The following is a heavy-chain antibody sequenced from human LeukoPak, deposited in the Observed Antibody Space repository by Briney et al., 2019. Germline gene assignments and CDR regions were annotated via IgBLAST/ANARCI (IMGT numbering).Heavy chain of an antibody. Sequence: PGGSLRLPCAASGFTFSSAWMNWVRQAPGKGLEWVGRIKSKTDGGTTDYAAPVKGRFTISRDDSKNTLYLQMNSLKTEDTAVYYCTTVTYSHGYSFDYWGQGTLVTVSS. CDR1: GFTFSSAW. V-gene: IGHV3-15*07. D-gene: IGHD5-18*01. CDR3: TTVTYSHGYSFDY. CDR2: IKSKTDGGTT. J-gene: IGHJ4*02.